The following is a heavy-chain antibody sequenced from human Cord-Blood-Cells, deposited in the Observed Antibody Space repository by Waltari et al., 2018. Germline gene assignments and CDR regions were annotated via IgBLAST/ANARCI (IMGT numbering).Heavy chain of an antibody. CDR2: IYHSGST. CDR3: ARDSEAYCGGDCYDSSFDY. D-gene: IGHD2-21*01. Sequence: QVQLQESGPGLVKPSETLSLTCTVSGYSISSGYYWGWIRQPPGKGLEWIGSIYHSGSTYYNPSLKSRVTISVDTSKNQCSLKLSSVTAADTAVYYCARDSEAYCGGDCYDSSFDYWGQGTLVTVSS. J-gene: IGHJ4*02. V-gene: IGHV4-38-2*02. CDR1: GYSISSGYY.